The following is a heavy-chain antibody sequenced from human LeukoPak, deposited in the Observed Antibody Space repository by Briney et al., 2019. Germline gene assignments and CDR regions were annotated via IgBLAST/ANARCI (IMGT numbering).Heavy chain of an antibody. V-gene: IGHV1-69*02. CDR2: IIPILGIA. D-gene: IGHD3-22*01. J-gene: IGHJ4*02. CDR3: ARSRSPYYYGSSGQYDLDY. CDR1: GGTFSSYT. Sequence: GASVKVSCKASGGTFSSYTISWVRQAPGQGLEWMGRIIPILGIANYAQKFQGRVTITADKSTSTAYMELSSLRSEDTAVYYCARSRSPYYYGSSGQYDLDYWGQGTPVTVSS.